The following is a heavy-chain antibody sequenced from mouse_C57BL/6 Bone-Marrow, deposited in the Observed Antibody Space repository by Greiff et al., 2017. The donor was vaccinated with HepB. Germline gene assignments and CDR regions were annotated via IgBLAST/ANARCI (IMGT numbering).Heavy chain of an antibody. V-gene: IGHV1-64*01. CDR2: IHPNSGST. CDR1: GYTFTSYW. Sequence: VQLQQPGAELVKPGASVKLSCKASGYTFTSYWMHWVKQRPGQGLEWIGMIHPNSGSTNYNEKFKSKATLTVDKSSSTAYMQLSSLKSEDSAVYYGARRDYGSSYPAWFAYWGQGTLVTVSA. J-gene: IGHJ3*01. D-gene: IGHD1-1*01. CDR3: ARRDYGSSYPAWFAY.